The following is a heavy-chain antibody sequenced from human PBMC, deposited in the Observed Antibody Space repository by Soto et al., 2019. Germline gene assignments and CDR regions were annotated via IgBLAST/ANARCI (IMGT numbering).Heavy chain of an antibody. V-gene: IGHV3-13*05. J-gene: IGHJ4*02. Sequence: EVQLVESGGGLVQPGGSLRLSCAASGFTFSSYDMHWVRQATGKGLEWVSAIDTAGGPYYPGSVKGRFTISRENAKNSLYLQMNSLRAGDTAVYYCVRANSDFVGYYFDYWGQGTLVTVSS. CDR2: IDTAGGP. CDR3: VRANSDFVGYYFDY. D-gene: IGHD3-22*01. CDR1: GFTFSSYD.